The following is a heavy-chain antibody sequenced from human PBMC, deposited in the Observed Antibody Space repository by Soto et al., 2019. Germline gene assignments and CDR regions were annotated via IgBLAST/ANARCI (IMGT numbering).Heavy chain of an antibody. V-gene: IGHV1-46*01. CDR2: INPSGGST. CDR1: GYTFTSYY. Sequence: GASVKVSCKASGYTFTSYYMHWVRQAPGQGLEWMGIINPSGGSTSYAQKFQGRVTMTRDTSTSTVYMELSSLRPEDTAVYYCARDPPDYSSSGPLFDYWGQGTLVTVSS. J-gene: IGHJ4*02. CDR3: ARDPPDYSSSGPLFDY. D-gene: IGHD6-13*01.